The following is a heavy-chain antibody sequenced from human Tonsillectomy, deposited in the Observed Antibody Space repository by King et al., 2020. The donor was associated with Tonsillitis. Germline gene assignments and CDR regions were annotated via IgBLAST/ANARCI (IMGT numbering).Heavy chain of an antibody. CDR1: GFTFSDYY. V-gene: IGHV3-11*01. Sequence: VPLVESGGGLAKPGGSLRLSCAASGFTFSDYYMSWLRQAPGKGLEWVSYISSSGSTIYYGDSVKGRFTISRDNAKNSLYLQMNSLRAEDTAVYYCATGTSYDFWSAYYDAFDIWGRGTMVTVAS. J-gene: IGHJ3*02. CDR3: ATGTSYDFWSAYYDAFDI. CDR2: ISSSGSTI. D-gene: IGHD3-3*01.